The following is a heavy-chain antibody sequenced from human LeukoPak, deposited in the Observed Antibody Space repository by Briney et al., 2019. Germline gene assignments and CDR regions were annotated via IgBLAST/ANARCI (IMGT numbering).Heavy chain of an antibody. J-gene: IGHJ4*02. D-gene: IGHD2-8*01. CDR3: AGSIGYCSNGVCAEGLHY. Sequence: SETLSLTCAVYGGSFSGYYWSWIRQPPGKGLEWIGEINHSGSTNYNPSLKSRVTISVDTSKNQFSLKLSSVTAADTAVYYCAGSIGYCSNGVCAEGLHYWGQGTLVTVSS. CDR1: GGSFSGYY. CDR2: INHSGST. V-gene: IGHV4-34*01.